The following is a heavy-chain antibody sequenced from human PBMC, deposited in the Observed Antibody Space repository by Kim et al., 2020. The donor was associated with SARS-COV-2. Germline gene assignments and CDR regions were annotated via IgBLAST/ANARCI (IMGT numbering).Heavy chain of an antibody. Sequence: GGSLRLSCAASGFAFGSYAMTWVRQAPGRGLEWVSSTSSRSDIIYYAESVKGRFTISRDNSKNTLFLQMNSLRAEDTAVYFCASVSYRMGDYWGQGTMVTVSA. V-gene: IGHV3-23*01. CDR3: ASVSYRMGDY. CDR2: TSSRSDII. D-gene: IGHD3-10*01. J-gene: IGHJ4*02. CDR1: GFAFGSYA.